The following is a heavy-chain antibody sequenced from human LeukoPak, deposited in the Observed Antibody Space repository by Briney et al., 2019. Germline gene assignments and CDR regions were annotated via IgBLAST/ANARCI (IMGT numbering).Heavy chain of an antibody. Sequence: GGSLRLFCAASGFTFSSYEMNCVRQAPAKGLEWVSYIRSSGSTIYYADSVKGRFTISRDNAKNSLSLQMNSLRAEDTAVYYCARPADHYDYGMDVWGQGTTVTVSS. J-gene: IGHJ6*02. CDR1: GFTFSSYE. V-gene: IGHV3-48*03. CDR3: ARPADHYDYGMDV. CDR2: IRSSGSTI.